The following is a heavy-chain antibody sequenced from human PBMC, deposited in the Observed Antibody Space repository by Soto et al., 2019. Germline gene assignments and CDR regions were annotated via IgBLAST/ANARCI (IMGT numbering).Heavy chain of an antibody. Sequence: QVQLVESGGGVVQPGRSLRLSCAASGFSFSSYGMHWVRQAPGKGLEWVAVIWYDGSNKYYADSVKGRFTISRDNSKNTLYLQMNSLTAEDTAVYYCAIVRSCSSTTCYNFDWWGQGTLVTVSS. J-gene: IGHJ4*02. CDR3: AIVRSCSSTTCYNFDW. CDR2: IWYDGSNK. V-gene: IGHV3-33*01. CDR1: GFSFSSYG. D-gene: IGHD2-2*02.